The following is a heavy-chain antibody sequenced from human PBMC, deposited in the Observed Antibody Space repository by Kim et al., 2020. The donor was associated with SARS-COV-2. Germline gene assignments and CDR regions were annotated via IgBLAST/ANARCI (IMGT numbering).Heavy chain of an antibody. J-gene: IGHJ4*02. V-gene: IGHV4-34*01. CDR3: ASGPVYPV. Sequence: SETLSLTCAVYGGSFSGYYWSWVRQPPGKGLEWIGEINHSGSTNYNPSLKSRVTITVDTSKNQFSLKLSSVTAADTAVYYCASGPVYPVWGQGTLVTVSS. CDR2: INHSGST. CDR1: GGSFSGYY.